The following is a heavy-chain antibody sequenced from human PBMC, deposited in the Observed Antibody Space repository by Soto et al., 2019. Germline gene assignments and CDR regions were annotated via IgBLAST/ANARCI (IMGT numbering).Heavy chain of an antibody. CDR3: AKDTFGDSSSWAPDAFDI. J-gene: IGHJ3*02. CDR1: GFXFDDYA. Sequence: PGGSLRLSCAASGFXFDDYAMHWVRQAPGKGLEWVSGISWNSGSIGYADSVKGRFTISRDNAKNSLYLQMNSLRAEDTALYYCAKDTFGDSSSWAPDAFDIWGQGTMVTVSS. D-gene: IGHD6-13*01. CDR2: ISWNSGSI. V-gene: IGHV3-9*01.